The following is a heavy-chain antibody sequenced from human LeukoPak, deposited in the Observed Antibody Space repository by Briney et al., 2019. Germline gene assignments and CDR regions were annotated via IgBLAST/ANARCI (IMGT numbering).Heavy chain of an antibody. D-gene: IGHD5-12*01. J-gene: IGHJ4*02. CDR1: GYTFTGYY. CDR2: INPNSGGT. CDR3: ARGPLIVATIFAGLVFDY. V-gene: IGHV1-2*02. Sequence: ASVKVSCKASGYTFTGYYMHRVRQAPGQGLEWMGWINPNSGGTNYAQKFQGRVTMTRDTSISTAYMELSRLRSDDTAVYYCARGPLIVATIFAGLVFDYWGQGTLVTVSS.